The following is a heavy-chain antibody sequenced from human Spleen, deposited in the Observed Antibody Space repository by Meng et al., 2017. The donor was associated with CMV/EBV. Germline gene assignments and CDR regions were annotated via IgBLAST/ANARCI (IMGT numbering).Heavy chain of an antibody. CDR3: ARVYQLLIDY. V-gene: IGHV1-69*10. Sequence: SCKASGGTFSSYAISWVRQAPGQGLEWMGGIIPILGIANYAQKFQGRVTITRDTSASTAYMELSSLRSEDTAVYYCARVYQLLIDYWGQGTLVTVSS. CDR1: GGTFSSYA. CDR2: IIPILGIA. J-gene: IGHJ4*02. D-gene: IGHD2-2*01.